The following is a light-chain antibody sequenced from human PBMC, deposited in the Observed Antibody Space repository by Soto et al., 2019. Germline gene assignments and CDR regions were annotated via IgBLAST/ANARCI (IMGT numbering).Light chain of an antibody. V-gene: IGKV3-15*01. CDR3: QQYYNWPSLT. CDR2: GAS. CDR1: QSVSNN. Sequence: EIVMTQSPATLSVSPGERATLSCRASQSVSNNLAWYQQKPGQAPRLLIFGASTRATAIPARFSGSGSGTEFTLTISSLQSEDFAVYYCQQYYNWPSLTFGGGTKVDIK. J-gene: IGKJ4*01.